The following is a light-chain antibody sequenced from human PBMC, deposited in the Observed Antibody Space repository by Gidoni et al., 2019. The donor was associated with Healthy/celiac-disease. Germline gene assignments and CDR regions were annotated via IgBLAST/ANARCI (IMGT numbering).Light chain of an antibody. J-gene: IGKJ1*01. CDR2: KAS. Sequence: DIQMTQSPSTLSAPVGDRVTITCRASQSISSWLAWYQQKPGKAPKLLIYKASSLESGVPSRFSGSGSGTEFTPTISSLQPDDFATYYCQQYNSYPWTFGQGTKVEIK. CDR1: QSISSW. V-gene: IGKV1-5*03. CDR3: QQYNSYPWT.